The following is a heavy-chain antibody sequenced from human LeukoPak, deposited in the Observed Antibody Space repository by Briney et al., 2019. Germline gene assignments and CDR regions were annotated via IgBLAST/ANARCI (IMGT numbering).Heavy chain of an antibody. V-gene: IGHV3-9*01. J-gene: IGHJ3*02. CDR3: AKDMSYSSSYAFDI. D-gene: IGHD6-6*01. CDR2: ISWNSGSI. CDR1: GFTFDDYA. Sequence: GRSLRHSCAASGFTFDDYAMHWVRQAPGKGLEWVSGISWNSGSIGYADSVKGRFTISRDNAKNSLYLQMNSLRAEDTALYYCAKDMSYSSSYAFDIWGQGTMVTVSS.